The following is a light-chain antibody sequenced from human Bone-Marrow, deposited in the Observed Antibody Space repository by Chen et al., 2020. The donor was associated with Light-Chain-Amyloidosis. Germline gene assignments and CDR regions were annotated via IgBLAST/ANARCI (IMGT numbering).Light chain of an antibody. CDR3: KSADSSGTDEVI. J-gene: IGLJ2*01. CDR2: RDT. Sequence: SYELTQPPSVSVSPGQTARITCSGDDLPTTYASWYQQKPGQAPVLVIHRDTERPSGISERFSGTSAGTKATWNISGGKAEDEDDYQVKSADSSGTDEVIFGGGPKLTVL. V-gene: IGLV3-25*03. CDR1: DLPTTY.